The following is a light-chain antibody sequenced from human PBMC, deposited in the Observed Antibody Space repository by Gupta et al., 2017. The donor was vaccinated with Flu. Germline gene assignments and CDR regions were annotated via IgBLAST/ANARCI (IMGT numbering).Light chain of an antibody. J-gene: IGKJ1*01. CDR3: QQYDNRPQT. Sequence: PSSLSAAGGDRVTITCQASQDIRNYLNWYQQKPGKAPKLLIYDASNLETGVPSRFSGSGSGTDFTFTISSLQPEDIATYYCQQYDNRPQTFGQGTKVEIK. CDR2: DAS. V-gene: IGKV1-33*01. CDR1: QDIRNY.